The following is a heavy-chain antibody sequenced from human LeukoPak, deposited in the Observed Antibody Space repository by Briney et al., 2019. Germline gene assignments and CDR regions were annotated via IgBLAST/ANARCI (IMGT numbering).Heavy chain of an antibody. CDR1: GYTLTELS. Sequence: WASLKVSCKVSGYTLTELSMHWVRQAPGKGLEWMGGFDPEDGETTYAQKFQGRVTMTEDTSTDTAYMELSSLRSEDTAVYYCATRRDCSSTSWYTSAFDIWGQGTMVTVSS. V-gene: IGHV1-24*01. CDR3: ATRRDCSSTSWYTSAFDI. CDR2: FDPEDGET. D-gene: IGHD2-2*02. J-gene: IGHJ3*02.